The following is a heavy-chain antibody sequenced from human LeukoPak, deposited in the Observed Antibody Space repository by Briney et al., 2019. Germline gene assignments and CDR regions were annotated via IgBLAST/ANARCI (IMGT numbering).Heavy chain of an antibody. J-gene: IGHJ2*01. V-gene: IGHV2-70*11. D-gene: IGHD3-10*01. CDR1: GGSISSGDYY. CDR3: ARPQGFGDPWYFDL. CDR2: IDWDDDK. Sequence: QTLSLTCTVSGGSISSGDYYWSWIRQPPGKALEWLARIDWDDDKYYSTSLKTRLTISKDTSKNQVVLTMTNMDPVDTATYYCARPQGFGDPWYFDLWGRGTLVTVSS.